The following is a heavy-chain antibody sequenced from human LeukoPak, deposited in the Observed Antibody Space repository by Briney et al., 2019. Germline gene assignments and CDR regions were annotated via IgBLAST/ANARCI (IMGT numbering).Heavy chain of an antibody. Sequence: SETLSLTCTVSGGSISSGSYYWSWIRQPAGKGLEWIGRIYTSGSTNYNPSLKSRVTILVDKSKNQFSLRLNSVTAADTAVYYCASADVVTRSGVAFDIWGQGTMVTVSS. CDR2: IYTSGST. V-gene: IGHV4-61*02. CDR3: ASADVVTRSGVAFDI. J-gene: IGHJ3*02. D-gene: IGHD4-23*01. CDR1: GGSISSGSYY.